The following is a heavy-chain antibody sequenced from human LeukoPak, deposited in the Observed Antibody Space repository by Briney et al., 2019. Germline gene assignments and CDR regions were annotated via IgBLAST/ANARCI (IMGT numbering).Heavy chain of an antibody. Sequence: GGSLRLSRAASGFTFSSYGMHWVRQAPGKGLEWVAVIWYDGSNKYYADSVKGRFTISRDNSKNTLYLQMNSLRAEDTAVYYCARGTTTTGYYFDYWGQGTLVTVSS. CDR1: GFTFSSYG. J-gene: IGHJ4*02. V-gene: IGHV3-33*01. CDR3: ARGTTTTGYYFDY. CDR2: IWYDGSNK. D-gene: IGHD4-17*01.